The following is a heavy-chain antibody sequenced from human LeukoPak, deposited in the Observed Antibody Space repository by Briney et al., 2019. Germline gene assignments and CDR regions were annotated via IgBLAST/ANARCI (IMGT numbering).Heavy chain of an antibody. D-gene: IGHD1-1*01. CDR1: GYSINSGFY. CDR3: ARAVGLTQGGTFDY. Sequence: KSSETLSLTCTVSGYSINSGFYWGWLRQPPRKGLEWIGNIYHSATTHYNSSLKSRVTISVDTSKNQLSLKLSSVTAADTAVYYCARAVGLTQGGTFDYWGQGTLVTVSS. J-gene: IGHJ4*02. CDR2: IYHSATT. V-gene: IGHV4-38-2*02.